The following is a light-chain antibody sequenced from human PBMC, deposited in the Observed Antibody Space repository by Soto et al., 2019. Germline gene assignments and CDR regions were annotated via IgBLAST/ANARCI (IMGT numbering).Light chain of an antibody. CDR1: QGVGSY. V-gene: IGKV3-11*01. CDR3: QQRLNWPPIT. Sequence: EIVLTQSPATLSLSPGERATLSCRASQGVGSYLAWYQQKPGQALRLLIYDASSRATGIPARFSGSGSGTDFTLTISSLEPEDFAVYYCQQRLNWPPITFGQGTRLEIK. J-gene: IGKJ5*01. CDR2: DAS.